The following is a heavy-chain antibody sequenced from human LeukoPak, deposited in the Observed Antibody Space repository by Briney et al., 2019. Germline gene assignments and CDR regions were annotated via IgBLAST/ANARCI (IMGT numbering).Heavy chain of an antibody. D-gene: IGHD5-12*01. CDR1: GGTFSSYA. J-gene: IGHJ4*02. CDR2: IIPIFGTA. Sequence: ASVKVSCKASGGTFSSYAISWVRQAPGQGLEWMGGIIPIFGTANYAQKFQGRVTITADESTSTAYMEVSSLRSEDTAVYYCARAYSGYDFFDYWGQGILVIVSS. V-gene: IGHV1-69*01. CDR3: ARAYSGYDFFDY.